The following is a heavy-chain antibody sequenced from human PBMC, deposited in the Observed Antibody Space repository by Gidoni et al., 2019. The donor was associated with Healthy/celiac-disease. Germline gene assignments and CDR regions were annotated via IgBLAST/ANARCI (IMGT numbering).Heavy chain of an antibody. V-gene: IGHV3-23*01. CDR3: AKDPVDYGDYPTYYYYYGMDV. Sequence: FSSYAMSWVRQAPGKGLEWVSAISGSGGNTYYADPVKGRFTISRDNSKNTLYLQMNSLRAEDTAVYYCAKDPVDYGDYPTYYYYYGMDVWGQGTTVTVSS. CDR2: ISGSGGNT. J-gene: IGHJ6*02. CDR1: FSSYA. D-gene: IGHD4-17*01.